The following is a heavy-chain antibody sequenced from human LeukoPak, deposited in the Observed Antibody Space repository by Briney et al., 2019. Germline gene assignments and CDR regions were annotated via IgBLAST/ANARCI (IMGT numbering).Heavy chain of an antibody. CDR3: AKDYSVSNWCFDL. D-gene: IGHD5/OR15-5a*01. CDR1: GFIFRNYA. V-gene: IGHV3-23*01. J-gene: IGHJ2*01. Sequence: GGSLRLSCTASGFIFRNYAMSWVRQAPGKGLEWVSTISGAGDNTNNADSVTGRFTISRDNTKNTLYLQMNSLRAEDTAVYYCAKDYSVSNWCFDLWGRGTLVTVSS. CDR2: ISGAGDNT.